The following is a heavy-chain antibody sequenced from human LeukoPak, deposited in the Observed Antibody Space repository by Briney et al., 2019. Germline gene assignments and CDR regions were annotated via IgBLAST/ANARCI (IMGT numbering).Heavy chain of an antibody. CDR2: IKLDGSEK. D-gene: IGHD3-3*01. Sequence: PGGSLRLSCAASGFIFSSYWMSWVRQAPGKGLEWVANIKLDGSEKNYVDSVKGRFTISRDNAKNPLYLQMNSLRAEDTAVYYCARKSGLDYWGQGALVTVSS. J-gene: IGHJ4*02. CDR3: ARKSGLDY. V-gene: IGHV3-7*01. CDR1: GFIFSSYW.